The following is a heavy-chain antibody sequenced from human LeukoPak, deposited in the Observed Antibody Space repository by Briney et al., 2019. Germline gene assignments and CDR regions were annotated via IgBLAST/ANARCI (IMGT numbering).Heavy chain of an antibody. D-gene: IGHD6-19*01. CDR2: ISSSSSYI. V-gene: IGHV3-21*01. CDR3: ARGVAGNPMDV. J-gene: IGHJ6*02. Sequence: AGGSLRLSCAASGFTFSSYSMNWVRQAPGKGLEWVSSISSSSSYIYYADSVKGRFTISRDNAKNSLYLQMNSLRAEDTAVYYCARGVAGNPMDVWGQGTTVTVSS. CDR1: GFTFSSYS.